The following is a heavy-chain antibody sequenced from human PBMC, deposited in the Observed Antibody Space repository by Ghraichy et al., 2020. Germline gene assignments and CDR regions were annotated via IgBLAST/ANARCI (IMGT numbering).Heavy chain of an antibody. Sequence: GESLRLSCAASGFTFSNYAMSWVRQAPGKGLEWVSAIGGSGTSTYYADPVKGRFTISRDNSKNTLYLQMNSLRAEDTAVYYCARPGRTTEIKWGQGTLVTVSS. CDR1: GFTFSNYA. V-gene: IGHV3-23*01. CDR2: IGGSGTST. CDR3: ARPGRTTEIK. D-gene: IGHD1-1*01. J-gene: IGHJ4*02.